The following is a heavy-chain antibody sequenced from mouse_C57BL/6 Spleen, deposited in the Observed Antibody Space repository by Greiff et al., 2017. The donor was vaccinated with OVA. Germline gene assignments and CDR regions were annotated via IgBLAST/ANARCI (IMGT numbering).Heavy chain of an antibody. D-gene: IGHD1-1*01. V-gene: IGHV1-64*01. CDR1: GYTFTSYW. Sequence: QVQLQQPGAELVKPGASVKLSCTASGYTFTSYWMHWVKQRPGQGLEWIGMIHPNSGSTNYNEKFQSKATMTVDKSSSTAYMPLSSLTSEDSAVYYCARAYYGSSPNYFDYGGKGTTLSV. CDR3: ARAYYGSSPNYFDY. CDR2: IHPNSGST. J-gene: IGHJ2*01.